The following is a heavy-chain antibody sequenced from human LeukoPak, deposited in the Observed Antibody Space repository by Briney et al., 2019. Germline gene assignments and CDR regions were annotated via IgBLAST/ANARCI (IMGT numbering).Heavy chain of an antibody. Sequence: SVKVSCKASGGIFSSYAISWVRQAPGQGLEWMGAIIPIFGTAHYAQKFQGRVTITADESTSTAYMELSRLISEDTAVYYCARAKCVGPASLFDYWGQGTLVTVSS. D-gene: IGHD1-26*01. CDR3: ARAKCVGPASLFDY. J-gene: IGHJ4*02. CDR2: IIPIFGTA. V-gene: IGHV1-69*13. CDR1: GGIFSSYA.